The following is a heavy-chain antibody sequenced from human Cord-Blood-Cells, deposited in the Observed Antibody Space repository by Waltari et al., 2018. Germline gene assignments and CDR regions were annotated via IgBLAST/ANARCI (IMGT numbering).Heavy chain of an antibody. D-gene: IGHD6-13*01. Sequence: EVQLVESGGGLVQPGRSLRLSCAASGFTFDDYAMHWVRQAPGKGLEWVSGISWNSGSIGYADSVKGRFTISRDNAKNSLYLQMNSLRAEDTALYYCAKDLAAAGTGNAFDIWGQATMVTVSS. CDR3: AKDLAAAGTGNAFDI. J-gene: IGHJ3*02. CDR2: ISWNSGSI. V-gene: IGHV3-9*01. CDR1: GFTFDDYA.